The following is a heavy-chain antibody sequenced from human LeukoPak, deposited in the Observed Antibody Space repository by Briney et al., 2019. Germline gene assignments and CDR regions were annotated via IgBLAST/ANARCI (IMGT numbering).Heavy chain of an antibody. CDR3: AGLYYDFWGGMKNNRYFDY. J-gene: IGHJ4*02. CDR1: GYTFTSYG. V-gene: IGHV1-18*01. D-gene: IGHD3-3*01. CDR2: ISAYNGNT. Sequence: ASVKVSCKASGYTFTSYGISWVRQAPGQGLEWMGWISAYNGNTNYAQKLQGRVTMTTDTSTSTAYMELRSLRSDDTAVYYCAGLYYDFWGGMKNNRYFDYWGQGTLVTVSS.